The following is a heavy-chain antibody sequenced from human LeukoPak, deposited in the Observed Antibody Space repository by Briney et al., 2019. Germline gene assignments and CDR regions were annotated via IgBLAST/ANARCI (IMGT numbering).Heavy chain of an antibody. D-gene: IGHD6-6*01. V-gene: IGHV1-8*01. CDR3: ARGPGQFVRTPPRGWFDP. CDR1: GYTFTSYD. CDR2: MNPNSGNT. J-gene: IGHJ5*02. Sequence: ASVKVSCKASGYTFTSYDINWVRQATGQGLEWMGWMNPNSGNTGYAQKFQGRVTMTRNTSISTAYMELSSLRSEDTAVYYCARGPGQFVRTPPRGWFDPWGQGTLVTVSS.